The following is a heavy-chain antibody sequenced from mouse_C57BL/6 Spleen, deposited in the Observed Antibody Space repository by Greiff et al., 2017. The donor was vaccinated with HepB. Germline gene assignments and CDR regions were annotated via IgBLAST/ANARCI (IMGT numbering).Heavy chain of an antibody. CDR1: GYTLTSYD. D-gene: IGHD1-1*01. J-gene: IGHJ4*01. Sequence: VQLQQSGPELVKPGASVKLSCKASGYTLTSYDINWVKQRPGQGLEWIGWIYPRDGSTKYNEKFKGKATLTVDTSSSTAYMELHSLTSEDSAVYFCARDYYGSRSYAMDYWGQGTSVTVSS. V-gene: IGHV1-85*01. CDR3: ARDYYGSRSYAMDY. CDR2: IYPRDGST.